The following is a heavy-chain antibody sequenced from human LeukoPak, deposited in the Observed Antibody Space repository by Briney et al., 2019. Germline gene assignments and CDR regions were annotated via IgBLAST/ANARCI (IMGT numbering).Heavy chain of an antibody. V-gene: IGHV3-30*18. D-gene: IGHD2-21*01. Sequence: GGSLRLSCAASGFTFSSYWMHWVRQAPGKGLEWVAVISYDGSNKYYADSVKGRFTISRDNSKNTLYLQMNSLRAEDTAVYYCAKDCYSRTPPDSNAFDYWGQGTLVTVSS. CDR2: ISYDGSNK. CDR1: GFTFSSYW. CDR3: AKDCYSRTPPDSNAFDY. J-gene: IGHJ4*02.